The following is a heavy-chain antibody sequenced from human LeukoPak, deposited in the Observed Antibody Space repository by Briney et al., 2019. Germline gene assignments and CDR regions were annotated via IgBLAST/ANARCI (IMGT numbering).Heavy chain of an antibody. D-gene: IGHD3-9*01. CDR1: GGSISSYY. V-gene: IGHV4-59*01. Sequence: PSETLSLTCTVSGGSISSYYWSWIRQPPGKGLEWIGYIYYSGSTNYNPSLKSRVTISVDTSKNQFSLKLSSVTAADTAVYYCARGVLRYFDWLPGDYGMDVWGQGTTVTVSS. J-gene: IGHJ6*02. CDR2: IYYSGST. CDR3: ARGVLRYFDWLPGDYGMDV.